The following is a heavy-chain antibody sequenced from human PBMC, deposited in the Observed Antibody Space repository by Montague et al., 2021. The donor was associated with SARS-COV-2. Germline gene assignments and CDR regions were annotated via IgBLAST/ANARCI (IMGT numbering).Heavy chain of an antibody. Sequence: SETLSLTCSVSGDSVNRNYWSWVRQPPGKGLEWIGYIYHTGTTHYRPSLKSRATLSVDISQNQFSLKLNSMTAADTAIYYCARGVSYGSGFLSEWGPGTLVIVSS. CDR3: ARGVSYGSGFLSE. CDR1: GDSVNRNY. D-gene: IGHD3-10*01. V-gene: IGHV4-59*02. J-gene: IGHJ4*02. CDR2: IYHTGTT.